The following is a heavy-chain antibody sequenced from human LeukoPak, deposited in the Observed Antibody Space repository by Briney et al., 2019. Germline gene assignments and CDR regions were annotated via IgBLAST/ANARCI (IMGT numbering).Heavy chain of an antibody. J-gene: IGHJ6*02. CDR1: GFTFSSYW. CDR3: AREASYYDSSGYYFYYYYGMDV. V-gene: IGHV3-7*01. CDR2: IKQDGIEK. Sequence: TGGSLRLSCAASGFTFSSYWMSWVRQAPGKGLEWVANIKQDGIEKYHVDSVKGRFTISRDNAKNSLYLQMNSLRAEDTAVYFCAREASYYDSSGYYFYYYYGMDVWGQGTKVTVSS. D-gene: IGHD3-22*01.